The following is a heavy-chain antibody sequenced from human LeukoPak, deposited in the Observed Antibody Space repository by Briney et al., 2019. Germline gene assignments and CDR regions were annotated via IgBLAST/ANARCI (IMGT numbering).Heavy chain of an antibody. CDR3: ARHTSTYLDQ. V-gene: IGHV1-2*02. J-gene: IGHJ4*02. CDR1: GYTFAGHY. CDR2: INPDSGGT. Sequence: ASVKVSCKASGYTFAGHYLHWVRQAPGQGLEWMGWINPDSGGTRYTQKFQGRVTMTRDTSTSTAYMELSRLGSDDTAVYFCARHTSTYLDQWGQGALVTVSS. D-gene: IGHD2-2*01.